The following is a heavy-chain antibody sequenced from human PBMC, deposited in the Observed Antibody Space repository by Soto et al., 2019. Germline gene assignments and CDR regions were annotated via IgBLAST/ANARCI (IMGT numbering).Heavy chain of an antibody. CDR2: ISYDSTKT. CDR1: GFPFNSYG. D-gene: IGHD3-10*01. CDR3: AKDFKVSGGHYGSLNYYYGMDV. V-gene: IGHV3-30*18. J-gene: IGHJ6*02. Sequence: SLRLSCAASGFPFNSYGMHWVRQGPGNGLEWVAFISYDSTKTYYADSVKGRFTISRDTSKGALYLQMNSLTPEDTAVYYCAKDFKVSGGHYGSLNYYYGMDVWAKGPRSPSP.